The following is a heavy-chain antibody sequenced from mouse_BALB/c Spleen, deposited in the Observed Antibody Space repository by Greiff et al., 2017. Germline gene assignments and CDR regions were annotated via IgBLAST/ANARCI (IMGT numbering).Heavy chain of an antibody. CDR3: NAYNYRYPYYFDD. V-gene: IGHV14-4*02. CDR2: IDPENGDT. J-gene: IGHJ2*01. CDR1: GFNIKDYY. D-gene: IGHD2-14*01. Sequence: EVQLQQSGAELVRSGASVKLSCTASGFNIKDYYMHWVKQRPEQGLEWIGWIDPENGDTEYAPKFQGKATMTADTSSNTAYLQLSSLTSEDTAVYYCNAYNYRYPYYFDDWGQGTTLTVSS.